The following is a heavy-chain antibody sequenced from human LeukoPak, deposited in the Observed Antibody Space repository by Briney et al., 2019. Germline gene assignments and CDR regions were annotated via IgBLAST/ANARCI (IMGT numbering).Heavy chain of an antibody. CDR3: ATLGYSYGTDY. V-gene: IGHV4-59*08. D-gene: IGHD5-18*01. CDR2: IYYSGST. CDR1: GDSISSYY. J-gene: IGHJ4*02. Sequence: SETLSLTCTVSGDSISSYYWSWIRQPPGKGLEWIGYIYYSGSTNYNPSLKSRVTISVDTSKNQFSLKLSSVTAADTAVYYCATLGYSYGTDYWGQGTLVTVSS.